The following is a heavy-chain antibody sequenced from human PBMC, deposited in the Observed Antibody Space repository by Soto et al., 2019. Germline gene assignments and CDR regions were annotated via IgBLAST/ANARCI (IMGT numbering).Heavy chain of an antibody. J-gene: IGHJ4*02. D-gene: IGHD1-7*01. V-gene: IGHV6-1*01. CDR1: GDSVSSNSAA. CDR3: AREGVKAGNWNYKDY. CDR2: TYYRSKWYN. Sequence: SETLSLTCAISGDSVSSNSAAWNWIRQSPSRGLEWLGRTYYRSKWYNDYAVSVKSRITINPDTSKNQFSLQLNSVTPEDTAVYYCAREGVKAGNWNYKDYWGQGTLVTVSS.